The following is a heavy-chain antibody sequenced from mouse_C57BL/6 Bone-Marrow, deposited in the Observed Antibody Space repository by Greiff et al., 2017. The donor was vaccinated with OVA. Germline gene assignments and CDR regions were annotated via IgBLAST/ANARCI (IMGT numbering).Heavy chain of an antibody. J-gene: IGHJ1*03. Sequence: VHLVESGPGLVQPSQSLSITCTVSGFSLTSYGVHWVRQPPGKGLEWLGVIWSGGSTDYNAAFISRLSISKDNSKSQVFFKMNRLQADDTAIYYCAKNRITTVVATDWYFDVWGTGTTVTVSS. V-gene: IGHV2-4*01. CDR3: AKNRITTVVATDWYFDV. CDR1: GFSLTSYG. D-gene: IGHD1-1*01. CDR2: IWSGGST.